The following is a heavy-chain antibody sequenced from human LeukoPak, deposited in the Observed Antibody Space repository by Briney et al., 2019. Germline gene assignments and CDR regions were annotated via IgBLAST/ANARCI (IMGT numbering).Heavy chain of an antibody. V-gene: IGHV4-61*08. CDR2: IYYSGST. Sequence: SETLSLTCTVSGGSISSGGYYWSWIRQPPGKGLEWIGYIYYSGSTNYNPSLKSRVTISVDTSKNQFSLKLSSVTAADTAVYYCARVNTIFGVVPNFDYWGQGTLVTVSS. D-gene: IGHD3-3*01. CDR3: ARVNTIFGVVPNFDY. CDR1: GGSISSGGYY. J-gene: IGHJ4*02.